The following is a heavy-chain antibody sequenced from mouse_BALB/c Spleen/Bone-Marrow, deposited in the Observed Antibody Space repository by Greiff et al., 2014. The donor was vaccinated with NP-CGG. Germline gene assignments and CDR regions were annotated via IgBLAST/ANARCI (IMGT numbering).Heavy chain of an antibody. CDR1: GYSFTGYY. Sequence: LVKTGASVKISYKASGYSFTGYYMHWVEQSHGKSLEWIGYISCYNGATSYNQKFKGKATFTVDTSSSTAYMQFNSLTSEDSAVYYCARGDGYYVDFDYWGQGTTLTVSS. D-gene: IGHD2-3*01. CDR3: ARGDGYYVDFDY. CDR2: ISCYNGAT. V-gene: IGHV1S34*01. J-gene: IGHJ2*01.